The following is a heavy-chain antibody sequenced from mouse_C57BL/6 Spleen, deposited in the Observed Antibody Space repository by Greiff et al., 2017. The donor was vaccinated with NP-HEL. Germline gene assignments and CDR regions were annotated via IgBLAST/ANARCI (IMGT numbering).Heavy chain of an antibody. V-gene: IGHV1-18*01. Sequence: VQLQQSGPELVKPGASVKIPCKASGYTFTDYNMDWVKQSHGKSLAWIGDINPNTGGTIYNQKFKGKATLTVDKSSSTAYMELRSLTSEDTADYYGARRGNYWDFDVWGTGTTGTVSS. D-gene: IGHD2-1*01. J-gene: IGHJ1*03. CDR2: INPNTGGT. CDR3: ARRGNYWDFDV. CDR1: GYTFTDYN.